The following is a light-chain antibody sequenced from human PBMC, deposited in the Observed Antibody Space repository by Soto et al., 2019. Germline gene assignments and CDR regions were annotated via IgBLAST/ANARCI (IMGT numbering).Light chain of an antibody. V-gene: IGLV3-21*02. Sequence: SYELTQPPSVSVAPGQTASITCGGNNIGAKGVHWYQQKNPGQAPVLVVFDDRARPSAIPERFSGSNSGNTATLTISRVEAWDEADYYCQVWHSTSVRVFGGGTKLTVL. CDR2: DDR. CDR3: QVWHSTSVRV. CDR1: NIGAKG. J-gene: IGLJ2*01.